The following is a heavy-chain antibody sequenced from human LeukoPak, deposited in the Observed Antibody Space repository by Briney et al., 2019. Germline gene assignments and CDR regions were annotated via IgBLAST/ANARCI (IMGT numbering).Heavy chain of an antibody. D-gene: IGHD5-18*01. CDR1: GFTFSSYD. CDR2: IGTAGDT. CDR3: ARWGYSYAYDY. Sequence: GGSLTLSCAASGFTFSSYDMHWVRQATGKGLEWVSAIGTAGDTYYPGSVKGRFTIYRENAKNSLYLQMNSLRAGDTAVYYCARWGYSYAYDYWGQGTLVTVSS. J-gene: IGHJ4*02. V-gene: IGHV3-13*01.